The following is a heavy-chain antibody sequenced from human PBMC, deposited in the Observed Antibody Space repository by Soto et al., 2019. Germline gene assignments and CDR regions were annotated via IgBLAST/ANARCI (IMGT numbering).Heavy chain of an antibody. Sequence: GGSLRLSCAASGFTFSDYYMNWIRQAPGKGQEWISYISNSGTTIYYADSVKGRFSISGDNAKNSLFLQMDSLRAEDTAVYYCARLRKYSMDVWGQGTTVTVSS. CDR2: ISNSGTTI. D-gene: IGHD5-18*01. CDR3: ARLRKYSMDV. J-gene: IGHJ6*02. V-gene: IGHV3-11*01. CDR1: GFTFSDYY.